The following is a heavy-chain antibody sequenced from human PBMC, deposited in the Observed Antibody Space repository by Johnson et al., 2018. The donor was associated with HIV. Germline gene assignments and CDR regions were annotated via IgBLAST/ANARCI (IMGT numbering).Heavy chain of an antibody. D-gene: IGHD3-16*01. J-gene: IGHJ3*01. Sequence: VQLVESGGGFVQPGGSLRLSCVASGFNFRTYDMHWVRQAPGKGLEWVSAIGTLSDTFYPYSVKGRFTVSRENAKNSLYLQMNSLRAEDTAVYFCAREDTPFGSPHEGDPFDVWGQGTMVTVSS. CDR2: IGTLSDT. V-gene: IGHV3-13*01. CDR1: GFNFRTYD. CDR3: AREDTPFGSPHEGDPFDV.